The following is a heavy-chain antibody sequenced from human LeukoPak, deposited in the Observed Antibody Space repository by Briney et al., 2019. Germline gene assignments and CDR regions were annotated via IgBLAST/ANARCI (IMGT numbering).Heavy chain of an antibody. Sequence: GESLKISCKVSGYSFTSYWIAWVRQMPGKGLEWMGIIYPDDSGTTYNPSFQGQVTISADKSISTAYLQWSSLKASDTAMYYCARRSGNYYGVDYWGQGTLVTVSS. J-gene: IGHJ4*02. D-gene: IGHD1-26*01. CDR1: GYSFTSYW. V-gene: IGHV5-51*01. CDR2: IYPDDSGT. CDR3: ARRSGNYYGVDY.